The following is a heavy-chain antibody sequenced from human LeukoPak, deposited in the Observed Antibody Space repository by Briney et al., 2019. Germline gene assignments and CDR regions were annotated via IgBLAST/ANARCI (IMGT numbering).Heavy chain of an antibody. D-gene: IGHD3-22*01. CDR2: IWYDGSNK. V-gene: IGHV3-33*01. J-gene: IGHJ4*02. Sequence: GGSLRLSCAASGITFSSYGMHWVRKAPGKGLEWVGNIWYDGSNKFYADSVKGRFTISRDNSKNTLYLQMNSLRAEDTAVYYCARESMIVPPRYFDYWGQGTLVTVSS. CDR3: ARESMIVPPRYFDY. CDR1: GITFSSYG.